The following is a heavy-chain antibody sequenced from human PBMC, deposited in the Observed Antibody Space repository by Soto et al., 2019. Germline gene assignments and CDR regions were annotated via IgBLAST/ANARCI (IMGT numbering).Heavy chain of an antibody. Sequence: EVQLVESGGGLVQPGGSLRLSCAASGFTFSSYAMHWVRQAPGKGLEYVSAISSNGGSTYYANSVKGRFTISRDNSKNTXYXXMGSLRAEDMAVDDGAGGPDCGGDCSSDDGHWFDPWGQGTLVTVSS. D-gene: IGHD2-21*02. CDR1: GFTFSSYA. V-gene: IGHV3-64*01. CDR3: AGGPDCGGDCSSDDGHWFDP. J-gene: IGHJ5*02. CDR2: ISSNGGST.